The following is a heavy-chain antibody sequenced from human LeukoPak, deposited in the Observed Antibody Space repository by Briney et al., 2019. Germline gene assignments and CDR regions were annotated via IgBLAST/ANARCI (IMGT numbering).Heavy chain of an antibody. CDR3: ASDSGYDPLFYYYYGMDV. CDR2: IIPIFGTA. J-gene: IGHJ6*04. D-gene: IGHD5-12*01. Sequence: SVKVSCKASGGTFSSYAISWVRQAPGQGLEWMGGIIPIFGTANYAQKFQGRVTITADESTSTAYMELSSLGSEDTAVYYCASDSGYDPLFYYYYGMDVWGKGTTVTVSS. V-gene: IGHV1-69*13. CDR1: GGTFSSYA.